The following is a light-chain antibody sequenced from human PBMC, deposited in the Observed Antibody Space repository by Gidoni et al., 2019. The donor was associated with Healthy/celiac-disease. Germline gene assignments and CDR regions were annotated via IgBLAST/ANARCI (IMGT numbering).Light chain of an antibody. CDR3: QQYNSYST. CDR2: KAS. J-gene: IGKJ3*01. Sequence: DIQTTQSPSTLSAAVGDRVIITCRASQSISSWLAWYQQKPGKAPKLLIYKASSLESGVPSRFSGSGSGTEFTLTISSLQPDDFATYYCQQYNSYSTFGPGTKVDIK. V-gene: IGKV1-5*03. CDR1: QSISSW.